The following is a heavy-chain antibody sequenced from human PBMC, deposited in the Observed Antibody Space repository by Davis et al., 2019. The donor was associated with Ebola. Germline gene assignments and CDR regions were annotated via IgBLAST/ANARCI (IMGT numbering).Heavy chain of an antibody. CDR2: LGLSADT. Sequence: PGGSLRLSCAASGFVFSSYVMSWVRRAPGKGLEWVSTLGLSADTYYADSVMGRFTVSRDNSEKTLFLQMEGLRAEDTALYYCATGFYFDNWGPGTLVTVSS. V-gene: IGHV3-23*01. J-gene: IGHJ4*02. CDR3: ATGFYFDN. CDR1: GFVFSSYV.